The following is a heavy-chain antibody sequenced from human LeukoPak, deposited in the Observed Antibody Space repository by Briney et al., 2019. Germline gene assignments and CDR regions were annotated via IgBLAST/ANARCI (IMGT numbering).Heavy chain of an antibody. J-gene: IGHJ3*02. D-gene: IGHD3-22*01. CDR3: ASQAIITMIVGTDAFDI. CDR2: IYSGGST. V-gene: IGHV3-53*01. Sequence: AGGSLRLSCAASRFTVSSNYMSWVRQAPGKGLEWVSVIYSGGSTYYADSVKGRFTISRDNSKNTLYLQMNSLRAEDTAVYYCASQAIITMIVGTDAFDIWGQGTMVTVSS. CDR1: RFTVSSNY.